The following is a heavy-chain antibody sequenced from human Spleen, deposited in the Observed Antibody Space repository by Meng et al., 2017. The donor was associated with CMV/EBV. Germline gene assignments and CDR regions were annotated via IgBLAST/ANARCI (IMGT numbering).Heavy chain of an antibody. CDR2: ISGSGGST. CDR1: GFTFDDYA. CDR3: ASEVVPEGY. D-gene: IGHD3-22*01. V-gene: IGHV3-23*01. J-gene: IGHJ4*02. Sequence: GESLKISCAASGFTFDDYAMHWVRQAPGKGLEWVSAISGSGGSTYYADSVKGRFTISRDNSKNTLYLQMNSLRAEDTAVYYCASEVVPEGYWGQGTLVTVSS.